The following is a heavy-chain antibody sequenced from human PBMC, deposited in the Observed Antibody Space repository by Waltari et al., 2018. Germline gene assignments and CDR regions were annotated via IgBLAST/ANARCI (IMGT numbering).Heavy chain of an antibody. D-gene: IGHD3-22*01. CDR3: ARDSLYHYDSSGYSTDY. Sequence: QVQLQESGPGLVKPSETLSLTCTVSGYSISSGYYWGWIRQPQGKGLEWIGSIYHSGSTYYNPSLKSRVTISVDTSKNQFSLKLSSVTAADTAVYYCARDSLYHYDSSGYSTDYWGQGTLVTVSS. J-gene: IGHJ4*02. CDR2: IYHSGST. V-gene: IGHV4-38-2*02. CDR1: GYSISSGYY.